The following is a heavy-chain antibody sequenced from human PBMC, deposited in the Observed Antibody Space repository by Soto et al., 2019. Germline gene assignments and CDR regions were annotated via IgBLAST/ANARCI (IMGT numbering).Heavy chain of an antibody. CDR2: IIPILGIA. J-gene: IGHJ4*02. CDR3: ARVSPLYGSGLDY. V-gene: IGHV1-69*02. CDR1: GGTFSSYT. Sequence: QVQLVHSGAEVKKPGSSVKVSCKASGGTFSSYTISWVRQAPGQGLEWMGRIIPILGIANYAQKFQGRVTITADKSTRPAYMALSSLRFEDTAVYYCARVSPLYGSGLDYWGQGTLVTVSS. D-gene: IGHD3-10*01.